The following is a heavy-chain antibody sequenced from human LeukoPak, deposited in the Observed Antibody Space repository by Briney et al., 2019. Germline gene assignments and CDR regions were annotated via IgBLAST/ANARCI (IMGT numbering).Heavy chain of an antibody. CDR3: ARGTLSLRGVISNYFDY. V-gene: IGHV5-51*01. Sequence: GEPLKISCKGSAYTFISYWIGWVRQMPGKGLEWMGIIYPGDSDTRYSPSFQGQVTISVDKSISTAYLQWSSLKASDTAMYYCARGTLSLRGVISNYFDYWGQGTLVTVSS. D-gene: IGHD3-10*01. CDR1: AYTFISYW. CDR2: IYPGDSDT. J-gene: IGHJ4*02.